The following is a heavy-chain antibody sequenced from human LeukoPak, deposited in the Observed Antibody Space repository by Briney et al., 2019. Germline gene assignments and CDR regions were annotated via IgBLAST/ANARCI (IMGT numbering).Heavy chain of an antibody. CDR1: GFNFSSYS. D-gene: IGHD3-10*01. CDR3: ARRITMVRGPKGYYFDY. CDR2: ISSSSSYI. J-gene: IGHJ4*02. Sequence: GGSLRLSCAASGFNFSSYSMNWVRQAPGKGLEWVSSISSSSSYIYYADSVKGRFTISRDNAKNSLYLQMNSLRAEDTAVYYCARRITMVRGPKGYYFDYWGQGTLVTVSS. V-gene: IGHV3-21*01.